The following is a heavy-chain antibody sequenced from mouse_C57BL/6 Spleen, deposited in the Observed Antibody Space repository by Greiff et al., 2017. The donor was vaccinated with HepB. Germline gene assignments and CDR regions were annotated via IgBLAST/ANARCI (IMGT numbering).Heavy chain of an antibody. J-gene: IGHJ3*01. CDR3: ARPSYDSNRFAY. V-gene: IGHV1-82*01. D-gene: IGHD2-5*01. CDR2: IYPGDGDT. CDR1: GYAFSSSW. Sequence: VQLQQSGPELVKPGASVKISCKASGYAFSSSWMNWVKQRPGKGLEWIGRIYPGDGDTNYNGKFKGKATLTADKSSSTAYMQRSSMTSEDSAVYFCARPSYDSNRFAYWGQGTLVTVSA.